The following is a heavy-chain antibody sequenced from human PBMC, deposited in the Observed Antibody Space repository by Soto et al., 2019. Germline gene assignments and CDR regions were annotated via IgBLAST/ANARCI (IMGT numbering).Heavy chain of an antibody. CDR2: IIPIFGTA. CDR1: GGTFSSYA. V-gene: IGHV1-69*13. D-gene: IGHD4-4*01. J-gene: IGHJ6*02. CDR3: ARARYSNYVDYYYYGMDV. Sequence: SVKVSCKASGGTFSSYAISWVRQAPGQGLEWMGGIIPIFGTANYAQKFQGRVTITADESTSTAYMELSSLRSEDTAVYYCARARYSNYVDYYYYGMDVWGQGTTVTASS.